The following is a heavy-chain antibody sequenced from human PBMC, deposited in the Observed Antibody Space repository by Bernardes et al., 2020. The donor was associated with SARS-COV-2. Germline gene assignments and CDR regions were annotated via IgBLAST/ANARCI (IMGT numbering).Heavy chain of an antibody. V-gene: IGHV1-58*01. CDR1: GFTFPSSA. Sequence: SVKVSCKASGFTFPSSAVQWVRQARGQRLEWIGWIVVGSGNTNYAQKFQERVTITRDMSTSTAYMELSSLRSEDTAVYYCAASSGDYDYYYYGMDVWGQGTTVTVSS. CDR2: IVVGSGNT. J-gene: IGHJ6*02. D-gene: IGHD4-17*01. CDR3: AASSGDYDYYYYGMDV.